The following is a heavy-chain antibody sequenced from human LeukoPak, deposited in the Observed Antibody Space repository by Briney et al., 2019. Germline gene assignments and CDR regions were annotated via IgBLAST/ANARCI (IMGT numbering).Heavy chain of an antibody. CDR3: AREPRWAGDLGGFDS. V-gene: IGHV4-4*07. CDR1: GGSISSDY. CDR2: IYSSGST. Sequence: SETLSLTCTVSGGSISSDYWSWIRQPAGKGLEWIGRIYSSGSTNYNPSLKSRVTMSIDTSKNQFSLKLSPVTAADTAVYYCAREPRWAGDLGGFDSWGQGPLVTVSS. J-gene: IGHJ4*02. D-gene: IGHD3-16*01.